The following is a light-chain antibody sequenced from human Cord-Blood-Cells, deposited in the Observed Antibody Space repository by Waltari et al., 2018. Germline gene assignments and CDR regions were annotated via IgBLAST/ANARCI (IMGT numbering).Light chain of an antibody. CDR2: GAS. V-gene: IGKV3-15*01. CDR3: QQYNNWPPWT. J-gene: IGKJ1*01. Sequence: EIVMKQSPATLSVSPGERATLSCSARQSVSSHLAWYQQKPGQAPRLLIYGASTRATGIPARFSGSVSGTEFTLTISSLQSEDFAVYYCQQYNNWPPWTFGQGTKVEIK. CDR1: QSVSSH.